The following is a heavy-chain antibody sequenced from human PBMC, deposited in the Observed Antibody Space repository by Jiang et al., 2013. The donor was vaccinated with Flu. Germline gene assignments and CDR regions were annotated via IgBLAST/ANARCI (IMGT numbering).Heavy chain of an antibody. V-gene: IGHV6-1*01. CDR1: GDSVSSNSAA. CDR2: TYYRSKWYN. J-gene: IGHJ3*01. Sequence: QTLSLTCAISGDSVSSNSAAWNWIRRSPSRGLEWLGRTYYRSKWYNDYAVSVKSRITINADTSKNQLSLQLSSVTPEDTAIFYCARQGSGGRSFDVWGQGTMVTVSS. CDR3: ARQGSGGRSFDV. D-gene: IGHD2-8*02.